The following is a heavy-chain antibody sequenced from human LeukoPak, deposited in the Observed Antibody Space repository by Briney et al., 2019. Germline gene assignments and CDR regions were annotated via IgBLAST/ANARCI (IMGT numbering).Heavy chain of an antibody. CDR2: IYSGGST. CDR3: ARDCFSGSYRSGYLDY. CDR1: GFTISSNY. J-gene: IGHJ4*02. D-gene: IGHD1-26*01. V-gene: IGHV3-53*01. Sequence: GGSLRLSCAASGFTISSNYMNWVRQAPGKGLEWVSVIYSGGSTYYADSVKGRFTISRDNSKNTLYLQMNSLRVEDTAVYYCARDCFSGSYRSGYLDYWGQGTLVTVSS.